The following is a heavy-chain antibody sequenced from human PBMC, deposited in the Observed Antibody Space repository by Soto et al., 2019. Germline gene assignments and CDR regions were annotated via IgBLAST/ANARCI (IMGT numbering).Heavy chain of an antibody. CDR3: ASHNPYYDTSGPWYFDL. Sequence: QLRLQESGPGLVKPSETLSLTCTVSGGSIGSSSDYWGWIRQPPGKGLECIGNIYYSGRTYYSPSLKSRATISVDTSKNHFSLRLSSVTAADTAVYYCASHNPYYDTSGPWYFDLWGRGTLVTVSS. CDR2: IYYSGRT. D-gene: IGHD3-22*01. J-gene: IGHJ2*01. CDR1: GGSIGSSSDY. V-gene: IGHV4-39*02.